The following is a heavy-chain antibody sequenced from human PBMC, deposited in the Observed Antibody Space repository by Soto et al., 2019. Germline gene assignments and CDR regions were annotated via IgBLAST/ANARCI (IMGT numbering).Heavy chain of an antibody. V-gene: IGHV4-61*08. Sequence: SETMSHTYSFSDDTIGTVGCSCAWIRQPPGKALEWIGHTYHSGNPNYNPSLKSRVTISLDTSKNQFSLKLTSVTAADTAVYYCARGHIGGWWGLDYWGQGTLVTGSS. J-gene: IGHJ4*02. CDR3: ARGHIGGWWGLDY. D-gene: IGHD2-21*02. CDR2: TYHSGNP. CDR1: DDTIGTVGCS.